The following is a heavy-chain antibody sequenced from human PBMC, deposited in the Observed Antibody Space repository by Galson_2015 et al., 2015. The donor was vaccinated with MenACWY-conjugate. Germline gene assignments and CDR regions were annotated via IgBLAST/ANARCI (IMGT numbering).Heavy chain of an antibody. Sequence: MPGKGLEWMGIVYPGDSETRYSPSFQGQVTISADKSISTAYLQWSSLKASDTAMYYCARGGFTYGDAFDIWGQGTMVTVSS. V-gene: IGHV5-51*01. D-gene: IGHD5-18*01. J-gene: IGHJ3*02. CDR3: ARGGFTYGDAFDI. CDR2: VYPGDSET.